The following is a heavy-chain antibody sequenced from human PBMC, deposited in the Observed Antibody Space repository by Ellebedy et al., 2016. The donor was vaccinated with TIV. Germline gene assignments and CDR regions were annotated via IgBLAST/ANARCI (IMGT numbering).Heavy chain of an antibody. CDR1: GFTFSTYS. Sequence: PGGSLRLSCAASGFTFSTYSMTWVRQVPGKGLEWVSSISSSSSFIHYADSVKGRFTISRDNAKNSLYLQMNGLRAEDTAVYYCARDPAFSAFDIWGQGTMVTVSS. CDR3: ARDPAFSAFDI. J-gene: IGHJ3*02. V-gene: IGHV3-21*06. CDR2: ISSSSSFI.